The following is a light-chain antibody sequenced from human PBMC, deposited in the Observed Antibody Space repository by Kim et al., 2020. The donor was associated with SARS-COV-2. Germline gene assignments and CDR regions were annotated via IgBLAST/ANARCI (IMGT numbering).Light chain of an antibody. Sequence: VSPGERATPSCRASQSVSSNLAWYQQKPGQAPRLLIYGASTRATGIPARFSGSGSVTEFTLTISSLQSEDFAVYYCQQYNNWRWTFGQGTKVDIK. J-gene: IGKJ1*01. V-gene: IGKV3-15*01. CDR1: QSVSSN. CDR2: GAS. CDR3: QQYNNWRWT.